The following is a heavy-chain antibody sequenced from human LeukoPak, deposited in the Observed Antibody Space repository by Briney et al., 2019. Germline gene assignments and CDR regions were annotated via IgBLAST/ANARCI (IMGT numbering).Heavy chain of an antibody. CDR3: AKDPMVRGVNPAAFDY. Sequence: SLRPSCAASESMFDDYTMHWVRLAPGKGLEWVSGISWNGGSIGSADSVRGRFTISRDNAKNSLYLQMNSLRDEDTALYYSAKDPMVRGVNPAAFDYWGQRTLVTVSS. CDR2: ISWNGGSI. J-gene: IGHJ4*02. CDR1: ESMFDDYT. D-gene: IGHD3-10*01. V-gene: IGHV3-9*01.